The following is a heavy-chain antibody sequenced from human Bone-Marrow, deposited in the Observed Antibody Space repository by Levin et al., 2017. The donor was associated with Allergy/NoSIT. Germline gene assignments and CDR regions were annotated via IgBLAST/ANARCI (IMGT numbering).Heavy chain of an antibody. D-gene: IGHD2-2*01. CDR1: GGSISSDDYY. CDR3: ARRFCSGSNCGNWFDP. CDR2: IYYTGST. V-gene: IGHV4-31*01. J-gene: IGHJ5*02. Sequence: KPSETLSLTCTVSGGSISSDDYYWSWIRQHPGKGLEWIGYIYYTGSTYYNPSLQSQVSISIDTSKNQFSLRLSSVTAADTAIYYCARRFCSGSNCGNWFDPWGQGTLVTVSS.